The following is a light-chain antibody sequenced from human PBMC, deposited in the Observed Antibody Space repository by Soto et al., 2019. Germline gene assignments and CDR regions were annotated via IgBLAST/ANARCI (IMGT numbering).Light chain of an antibody. V-gene: IGKV3-20*01. CDR2: GAS. CDR1: QSVSSRY. CDR3: HQYDNSPLT. Sequence: EIVFTQSPGTLSFSPGESATLSCRASQSVSSRYLGWYQQRPGQAPRLLIYGASSRATGIPDRFSGSGSGTDFTLTISRLEPEDFAVYYCHQYDNSPLTFGGGTKVDIK. J-gene: IGKJ4*01.